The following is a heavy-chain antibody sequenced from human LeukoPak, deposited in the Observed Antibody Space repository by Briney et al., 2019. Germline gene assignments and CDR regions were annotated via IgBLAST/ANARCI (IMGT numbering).Heavy chain of an antibody. CDR2: IDWDDDK. CDR1: GFSLTTSGMR. CDR3: ARTVRYTSSWYSGLYYYYMDV. D-gene: IGHD6-13*01. J-gene: IGHJ6*03. V-gene: IGHV2-70*04. Sequence: SGPTLVNPTQTLTLTCTFSGFSLTTSGMRVSWIRQPPGKALEWLARIDWDDDKFYSTSLKTRLTISKDTSKNQVVLTMTNMDPVDTATYYCARTVRYTSSWYSGLYYYYMDVWGKGTTVTVSS.